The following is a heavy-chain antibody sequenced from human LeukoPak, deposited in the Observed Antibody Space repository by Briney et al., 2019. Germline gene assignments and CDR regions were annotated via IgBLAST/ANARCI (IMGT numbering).Heavy chain of an antibody. V-gene: IGHV4-39*02. CDR2: FYHSGST. CDR1: GHSISSSRYS. J-gene: IGHJ3*02. CDR3: ARRQTTSGAFDI. Sequence: PTETLLHACTVPGHSISSSRYSSGSFRQPPGKGLEWIGQFYHSGSTYYSTSLKSRVTIAIHTSKNHFSLKLSSVTAADTTVYYCARRQTTSGAFDICGQGTLLTVSS. D-gene: IGHD2/OR15-2a*01.